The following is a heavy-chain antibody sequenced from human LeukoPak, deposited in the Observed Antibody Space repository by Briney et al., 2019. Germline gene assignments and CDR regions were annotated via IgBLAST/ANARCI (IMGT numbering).Heavy chain of an antibody. Sequence: ASVKVSCKASVYTFTSYGISWGRQAPGQGLEWMGWISAYNGNTNYAQKLQGRVTMTTDTSTSTAYMELRSLRSDDTAVYYCARGGVLRYFDWLYHDYGMDVWGQGTTVTVSS. CDR3: ARGGVLRYFDWLYHDYGMDV. D-gene: IGHD3-9*01. V-gene: IGHV1-18*01. CDR1: VYTFTSYG. CDR2: ISAYNGNT. J-gene: IGHJ6*02.